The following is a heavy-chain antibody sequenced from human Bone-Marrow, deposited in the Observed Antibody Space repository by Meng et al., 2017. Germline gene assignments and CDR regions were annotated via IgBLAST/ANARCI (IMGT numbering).Heavy chain of an antibody. CDR3: AKSQAMQIQLWLLNYYYGMDV. Sequence: GESLKISCAASGFTFSSYSMSWVRQAPGKGLEWVSAISGSGGSTYYADSVKGRFTIYRDNSKNTLYLQMNSLRAEDTAVYYCAKSQAMQIQLWLLNYYYGMDVWGQGTTVTVSS. V-gene: IGHV3-23*01. D-gene: IGHD5-18*01. CDR2: ISGSGGST. CDR1: GFTFSSYS. J-gene: IGHJ6*02.